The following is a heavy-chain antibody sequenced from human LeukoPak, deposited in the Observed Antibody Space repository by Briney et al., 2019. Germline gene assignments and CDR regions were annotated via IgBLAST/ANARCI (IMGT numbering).Heavy chain of an antibody. J-gene: IGHJ4*02. CDR1: GGSISSYY. D-gene: IGHD3-22*01. CDR3: ARGQQDSISGFDY. V-gene: IGHV4-59*01. Sequence: PSETLSLTCTVSGGSISSYYWSWIRQPPGKGLEWIGYIYYSGSTNYNPSLKSRVTISVDTSKNQFSLKLSSVTAADTAVYYCARGQQDSISGFDYWGQGTLVTVS. CDR2: IYYSGST.